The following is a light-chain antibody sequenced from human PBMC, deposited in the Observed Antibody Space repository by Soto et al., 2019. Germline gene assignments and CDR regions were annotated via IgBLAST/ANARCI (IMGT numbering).Light chain of an antibody. J-gene: IGLJ2*01. CDR2: EAT. V-gene: IGLV2-23*02. CDR1: SSDVGSYDL. Sequence: QSALIQPASVSGSPGQSITISCTGTSSDVGSYDLVTWYQQHPGTAPKIMIYEATKRPPGVSDRFSGSKSGNTASLTISGLQAEDEADYYCCSYAGSTTFLVFGGGTKVTVL. CDR3: CSYAGSTTFLV.